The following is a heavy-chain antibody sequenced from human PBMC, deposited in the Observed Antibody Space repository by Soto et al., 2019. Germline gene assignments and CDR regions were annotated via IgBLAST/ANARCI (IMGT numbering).Heavy chain of an antibody. CDR2: ILSSGGT. Sequence: QVQLQESGPGLVKPSGTLSLTCSVSGDSVSSDAYYWTWIRQPPGKTLEWVGFILSSGGTSTNPSHWSRLSMSVDTSRNQFSMRLTSVTAAGTGVYFSAKGFSSGLYVDSWGRGTLVTVSS. V-gene: IGHV4-61*08. J-gene: IGHJ4*02. D-gene: IGHD6-19*01. CDR3: AKGFSSGLYVDS. CDR1: GDSVSSDAYY.